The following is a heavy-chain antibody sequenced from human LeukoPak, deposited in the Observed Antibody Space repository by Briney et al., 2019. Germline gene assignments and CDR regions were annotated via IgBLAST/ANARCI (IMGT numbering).Heavy chain of an antibody. D-gene: IGHD2-15*01. J-gene: IGHJ6*03. V-gene: IGHV3-53*05. Sequence: GGSLRLSCAASGFTVSSNYMSWVRQAPGKGLEWVSVIDSVDGAYYADSVKGRFIISRDNSKNTLYLQMNSLRAEDTAVYYCAKNLGYCSGGSCYPVMDVWGKGTTVTVSS. CDR1: GFTVSSNY. CDR2: IDSVDGA. CDR3: AKNLGYCSGGSCYPVMDV.